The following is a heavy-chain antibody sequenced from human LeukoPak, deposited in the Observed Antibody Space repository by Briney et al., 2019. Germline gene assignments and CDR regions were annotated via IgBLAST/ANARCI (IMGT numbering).Heavy chain of an antibody. CDR2: ISASGDTT. Sequence: PGGSLRLSCVASGFKFGGYVMGWVRQAPGKGLEWVSSISASGDTTYYTDSVKGRFTISRDNSRNTLYLHMNSLRADDTAVYYCAKDPYYYETSGFLSGGYFDYWGQGTLVTVSS. CDR3: AKDPYYYETSGFLSGGYFDY. J-gene: IGHJ4*02. D-gene: IGHD3-22*01. CDR1: GFKFGGYV. V-gene: IGHV3-23*01.